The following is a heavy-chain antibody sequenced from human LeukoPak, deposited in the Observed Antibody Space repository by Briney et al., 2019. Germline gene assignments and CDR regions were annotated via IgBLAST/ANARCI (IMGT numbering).Heavy chain of an antibody. Sequence: SQTLSLTCTVSGGSISSGSYYWSWIRQPAGKGLEWIGRIYTSGSTNYNPSLKSRVTISVDKSKNQFSLKLSSVTAADTAVYYCARAPSGFVAFDIWGQGTMVTVSS. D-gene: IGHD2-21*01. J-gene: IGHJ3*02. CDR3: ARAPSGFVAFDI. CDR2: IYTSGST. CDR1: GGSISSGSYY. V-gene: IGHV4-61*02.